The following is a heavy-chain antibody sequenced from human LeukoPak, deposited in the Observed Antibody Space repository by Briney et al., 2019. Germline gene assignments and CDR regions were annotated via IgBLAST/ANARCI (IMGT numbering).Heavy chain of an antibody. D-gene: IGHD6-6*01. CDR3: ARTPIAARRGYYFDY. Sequence: ASVKVSCKASGYTFTSYDINWVRQATGQGLEWMGWMNPNSGNTGYAQKFQGRVTMTRDASISTAYMELSSLRSEDTAVYYCARTPIAARRGYYFDYWGQGTLVTVSS. V-gene: IGHV1-8*01. CDR2: MNPNSGNT. J-gene: IGHJ4*02. CDR1: GYTFTSYD.